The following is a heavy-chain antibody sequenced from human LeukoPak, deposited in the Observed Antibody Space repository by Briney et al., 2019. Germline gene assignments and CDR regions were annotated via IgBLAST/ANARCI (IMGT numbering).Heavy chain of an antibody. CDR3: ARGSDYFDY. V-gene: IGHV4-31*11. CDR1: GGSISSADFY. J-gene: IGHJ4*02. Sequence: SQTLSLTCAVSGGSISSADFYWSWIRQHPGKGLEWIGFIYYSGSAYYNPSLKSRVSISVDTSKNQFSLTLNSVTAANTAVYYCARGSDYFDYWGQGTLVTVSS. CDR2: IYYSGSA.